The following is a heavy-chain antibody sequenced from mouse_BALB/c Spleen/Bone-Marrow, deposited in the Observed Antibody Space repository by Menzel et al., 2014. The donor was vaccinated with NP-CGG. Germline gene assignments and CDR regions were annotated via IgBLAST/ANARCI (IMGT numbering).Heavy chain of an antibody. Sequence: VQLQQSGAELMKPGASVKISCKATGYTFSSYWIEWVKQRPGHGLEWIGEILPGSGSTNYNEKFKGKATFTADTSSNTAYMQLSSLTSEDSAVYYCARGGYYGSSYEDYAMYYWGQGTSVTVSS. J-gene: IGHJ4*01. V-gene: IGHV1-9*01. CDR1: GYTFSSYW. CDR3: ARGGYYGSSYEDYAMYY. CDR2: ILPGSGST. D-gene: IGHD1-1*01.